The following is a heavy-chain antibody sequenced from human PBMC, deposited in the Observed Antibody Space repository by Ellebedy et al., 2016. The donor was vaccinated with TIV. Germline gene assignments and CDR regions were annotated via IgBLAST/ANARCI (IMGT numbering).Heavy chain of an antibody. V-gene: IGHV3-23*01. Sequence: GESLKISCAASGFTFSSYAMSWVRQAPGKGLEWVSAISGSGGSTYYADSVKGRFTISRDNSKNTLYLQMNSLRAEDTAVYYCAKGGSGLSGYYYGMDVWGQGTTVTVSS. D-gene: IGHD3-10*01. CDR2: ISGSGGST. J-gene: IGHJ6*02. CDR1: GFTFSSYA. CDR3: AKGGSGLSGYYYGMDV.